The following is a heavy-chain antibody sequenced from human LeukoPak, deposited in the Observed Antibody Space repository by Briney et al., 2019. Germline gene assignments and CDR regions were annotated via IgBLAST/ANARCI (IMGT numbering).Heavy chain of an antibody. J-gene: IGHJ4*02. CDR2: IISKTDGGTT. V-gene: IGHV3-15*01. CDR3: AKYSSGSFDY. D-gene: IGHD6-19*01. Sequence: KPGGSLRLSCGASEFTFSDAWMNWVRQAPGKGLEWVGRIISKTDGGTTDYAAPVKGRFTISRDDSKNTLFLQMSSLKTEDTAVYYCAKYSSGSFDYWGQGTLVTVSS. CDR1: EFTFSDAW.